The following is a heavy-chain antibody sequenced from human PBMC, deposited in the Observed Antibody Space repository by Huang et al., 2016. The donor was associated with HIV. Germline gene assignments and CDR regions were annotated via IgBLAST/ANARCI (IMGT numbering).Heavy chain of an antibody. J-gene: IGHJ2*01. Sequence: EVQLAESGGGVVRPGGSLRLSCAASGLTLDDHGMGWVRQGPGKGREWVSGMNFKGVSIGYADSVKGRFTVSRDNAKNSVYLQMNSLRAEDTAVYHCARPSYYSDESGYHRNWYFDLWGRGTLVTVSS. D-gene: IGHD3-22*01. CDR2: MNFKGVSI. CDR3: ARPSYYSDESGYHRNWYFDL. CDR1: GLTLDDHG. V-gene: IGHV3-20*01.